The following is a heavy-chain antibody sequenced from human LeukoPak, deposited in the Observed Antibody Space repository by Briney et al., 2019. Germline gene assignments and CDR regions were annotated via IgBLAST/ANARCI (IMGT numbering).Heavy chain of an antibody. CDR2: IYYSGST. Sequence: SQTLSLTCTVSGGSISSYYWSWIRQPPGKGLEWIGYIYYSGSTNYNPSLKGRVTISVDTSKNQFSLKLSSVTAADTAVYYCARHHYYYDSSGLSKTFDYWGQGTLVTVSS. J-gene: IGHJ4*02. CDR3: ARHHYYYDSSGLSKTFDY. CDR1: GGSISSYY. V-gene: IGHV4-59*08. D-gene: IGHD3-22*01.